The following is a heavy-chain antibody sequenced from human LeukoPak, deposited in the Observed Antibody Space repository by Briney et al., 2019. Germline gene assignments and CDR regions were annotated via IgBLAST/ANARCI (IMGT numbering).Heavy chain of an antibody. CDR2: IFYSGTT. D-gene: IGHD5-12*01. Sequence: SETLSLTCTVSGGSISSYYWAWIRQPPGKGLEWIGSIFYSGTTFYNPSLKSRVTLFVDTSKNQFSLKLNSVTAADTAVYYCARRDIVTTINTWGQGTLVTVSS. CDR1: GGSISSYY. V-gene: IGHV4-39*01. CDR3: ARRDIVTTINT. J-gene: IGHJ4*02.